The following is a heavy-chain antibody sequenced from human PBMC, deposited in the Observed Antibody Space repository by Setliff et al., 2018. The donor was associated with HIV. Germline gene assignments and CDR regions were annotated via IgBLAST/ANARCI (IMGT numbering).Heavy chain of an antibody. CDR2: IKQDGSEK. CDR3: ARGARGYSYG. CDR1: GFTFSSYW. J-gene: IGHJ4*02. Sequence: GGSLRLSCAGSGFTFSSYWMSWVRQAPGKGLEWVANIKQDGSEKYYVESVKGRFTISRDDANNSLYLQMNSLRAEDTAVYYCARGARGYSYGWGQGTLVTVSS. V-gene: IGHV3-7*01. D-gene: IGHD5-18*01.